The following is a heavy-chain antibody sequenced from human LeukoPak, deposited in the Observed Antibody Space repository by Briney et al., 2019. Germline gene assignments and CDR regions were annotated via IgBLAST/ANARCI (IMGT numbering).Heavy chain of an antibody. CDR2: IIPIFGTA. D-gene: IGHD1/OR15-1a*01. Sequence: SVKVSCKASGGTFSSYAISWVRQAPGQGLEWMGGIIPIFGTANYAQKFQGRVTITADKSTSTAYMELSSLRSEDTAVYYCARDRRALRAGEQSDYWGQGTLVTVSS. V-gene: IGHV1-69*06. CDR3: ARDRRALRAGEQSDY. CDR1: GGTFSSYA. J-gene: IGHJ4*02.